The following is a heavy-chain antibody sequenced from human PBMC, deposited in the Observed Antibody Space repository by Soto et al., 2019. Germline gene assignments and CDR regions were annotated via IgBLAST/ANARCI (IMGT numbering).Heavy chain of an antibody. J-gene: IGHJ4*02. Sequence: QVQLVQSGAEVKKPGSSVKLSCKASGDSFNTFAVTWVRQAPGQGLEWMGGIIPNFDTPNYAQKFQGRVTISADKSTSTPYMELSSLRSEDTAVYYCARPYYDSSGYYLWYFDYWGQGPLVTVSS. CDR1: GDSFNTFA. V-gene: IGHV1-69*06. CDR2: IIPNFDTP. D-gene: IGHD3-22*01. CDR3: ARPYYDSSGYYLWYFDY.